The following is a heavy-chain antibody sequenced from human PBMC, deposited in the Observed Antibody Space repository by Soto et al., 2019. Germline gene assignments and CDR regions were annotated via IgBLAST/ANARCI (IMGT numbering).Heavy chain of an antibody. Sequence: QVRLVQSGAEVKKPGSSVKVSCKASGGTFSSYTFTWVRQAPGQGLEWMGGIIPMFGIVNYAQKFQGRVTITADEYTSIAYMALTSLSSEDTAIYYCARHYDILTAYSIWGQGTMVTVSS. D-gene: IGHD3-9*01. CDR2: IIPMFGIV. CDR3: ARHYDILTAYSI. J-gene: IGHJ3*02. V-gene: IGHV1-69*01. CDR1: GGTFSSYT.